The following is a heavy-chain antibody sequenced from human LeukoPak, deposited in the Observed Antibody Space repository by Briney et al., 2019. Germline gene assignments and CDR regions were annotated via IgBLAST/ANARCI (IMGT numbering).Heavy chain of an antibody. CDR1: GDSVSSNSAA. CDR2: TYYRSKWYN. V-gene: IGHV6-1*01. Sequence: SQTLSLTCAISGDSVSSNSAAWNWIRHSPSRGLEWLGRTYYRSKWYNDYAVSVKSRITINPDTSRNQFSLQLNSVTPEDTAVYYCARADYYYFMDVWGKGTTVTVSS. J-gene: IGHJ6*03. CDR3: ARADYYYFMDV.